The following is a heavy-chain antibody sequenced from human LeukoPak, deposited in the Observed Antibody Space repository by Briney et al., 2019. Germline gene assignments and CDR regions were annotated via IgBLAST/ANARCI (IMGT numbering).Heavy chain of an antibody. D-gene: IGHD4-17*01. CDR2: ISGSGGST. V-gene: IGHV3-23*01. J-gene: IGHJ4*02. CDR3: AKDIGYGDYGGFDY. CDR1: GFTFSSYA. Sequence: GGSLRLSCAASGFTFSSYAMSWVRQAQGKGLEWFSAISGSGGSTYYADSVKGRFTISRDNSKNTLYLQMNSLRAEDTAVYYCAKDIGYGDYGGFDYWGQGTLVTVSS.